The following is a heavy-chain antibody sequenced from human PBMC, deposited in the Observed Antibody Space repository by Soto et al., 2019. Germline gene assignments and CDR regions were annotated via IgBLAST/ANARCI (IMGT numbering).Heavy chain of an antibody. CDR1: GYSFTSYW. CDR3: ASLSYYGSGSYYNGPKSDAFDI. V-gene: IGHV5-51*01. CDR2: IYPGDSDT. D-gene: IGHD3-10*01. Sequence: PGESLKISCKGSGYSFTSYWIGWVRQMPGKGLEWMGIIYPGDSDTRYSPSFQGQVTISADKSISTAYLQWSSLKASDTAMYYCASLSYYGSGSYYNGPKSDAFDIWGQGTMVTVSS. J-gene: IGHJ3*02.